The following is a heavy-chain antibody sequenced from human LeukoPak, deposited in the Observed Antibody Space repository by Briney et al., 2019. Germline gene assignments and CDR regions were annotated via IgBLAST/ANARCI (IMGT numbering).Heavy chain of an antibody. V-gene: IGHV1-8*01. J-gene: IGHJ5*02. Sequence: ATVKVSCKASGYTFTSYDINWVRQATGQGLEWMGWMNPNSGNTGYAQKFQGRVTMTRNTSISTAYMELSSLRSEDTAVYYCARASFYAFWSGYYRTEFDPWGQGTLVTVSS. CDR1: GYTFTSYD. D-gene: IGHD3-3*01. CDR3: ARASFYAFWSGYYRTEFDP. CDR2: MNPNSGNT.